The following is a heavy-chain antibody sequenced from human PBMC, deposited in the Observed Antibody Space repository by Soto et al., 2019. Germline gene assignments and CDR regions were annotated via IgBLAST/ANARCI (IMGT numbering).Heavy chain of an antibody. Sequence: QVQLQESGPGLVKPSQTLSLTCTVSGDSISDVDYYWSWVRQTPREGLEWIGAFYDSGTSYYSPSLKSRMTIAVDSSMNQCSLTLTSVTAADTAVYYCARGTRDYFDTTGPGYGMDVWGQGTTVTVSS. CDR3: ARGTRDYFDTTGPGYGMDV. CDR2: FYDSGTS. J-gene: IGHJ6*02. CDR1: GDSISDVDYY. D-gene: IGHD3-22*01. V-gene: IGHV4-30-4*01.